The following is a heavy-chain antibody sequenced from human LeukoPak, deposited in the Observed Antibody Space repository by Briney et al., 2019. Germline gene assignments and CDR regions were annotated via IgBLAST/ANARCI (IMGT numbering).Heavy chain of an antibody. CDR3: AFAEDTSTSRFDP. V-gene: IGHV1-18*01. Sequence: ASVKVSCKASGYTFTSYGISWVRQAPGQGLEWMGWISAYSGNTNYAQKLQGRVTMTTDTSTSTAYMELRGLRSDDTAVYYCAFAEDTSTSRFDPWGQGTLVTVSS. D-gene: IGHD2-2*01. CDR2: ISAYSGNT. CDR1: GYTFTSYG. J-gene: IGHJ5*02.